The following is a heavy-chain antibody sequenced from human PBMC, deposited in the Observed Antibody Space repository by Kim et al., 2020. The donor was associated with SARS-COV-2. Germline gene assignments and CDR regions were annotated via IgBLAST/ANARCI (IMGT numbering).Heavy chain of an antibody. D-gene: IGHD2-15*01. CDR1: GGTFSSYA. Sequence: SVKVSCKASGGTFSSYAISWVRQAPGQGLEWMGRIIPILGIANYAQKFQGRVTITADKSTSTAYMELSSLRSEDTAVYYCAREGIIVVVVAANYYYYGMDVWGQGTTVTVSS. V-gene: IGHV1-69*04. CDR2: IIPILGIA. J-gene: IGHJ6*01. CDR3: AREGIIVVVVAANYYYYGMDV.